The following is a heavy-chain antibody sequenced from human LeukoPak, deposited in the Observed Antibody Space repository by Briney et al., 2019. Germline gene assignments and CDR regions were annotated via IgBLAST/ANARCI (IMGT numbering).Heavy chain of an antibody. V-gene: IGHV3-48*01. CDR1: GFTFSSYS. J-gene: IGHJ4*02. CDR3: ARDGDSSSSQNKLRGFDY. Sequence: PGGSLRLSCAASGFTFSSYSMNWVRQAPGKGLEWVSYISSSSSTIYCADSVKGRFTISRDNAKNSLYLQMNSLRAEDTAVYYCARDGDSSSSQNKLRGFDYWGQGTLVTVSS. CDR2: ISSSSSTI. D-gene: IGHD6-6*01.